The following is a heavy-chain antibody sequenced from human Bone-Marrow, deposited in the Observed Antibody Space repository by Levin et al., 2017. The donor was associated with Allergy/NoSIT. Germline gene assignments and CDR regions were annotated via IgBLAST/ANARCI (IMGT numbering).Heavy chain of an antibody. Sequence: GGSLRLSCAASAFTFSNHAMTWVRQAPGKGLEWVSGISGSGATTFYADSAKGRFTISRDNSKTTLYLQMNSLRAEDTALYYCAKSNYGDALPEAYYYCGLDVWGQGTTVTVSS. CDR3: AKSNYGDALPEAYYYCGLDV. J-gene: IGHJ6*02. CDR2: ISGSGATT. CDR1: AFTFSNHA. V-gene: IGHV3-23*01. D-gene: IGHD4-17*01.